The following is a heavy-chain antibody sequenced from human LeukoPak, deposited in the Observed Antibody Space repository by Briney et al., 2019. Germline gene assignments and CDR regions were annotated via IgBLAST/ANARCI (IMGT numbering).Heavy chain of an antibody. D-gene: IGHD3-3*01. V-gene: IGHV4-4*07. CDR1: GGSISPYY. CDR3: AREYYYDFWSGGEGWFDP. CDR2: IYTSGST. Sequence: SETLSLTCTVSGGSISPYYWSWIRQPAGKGLEWIGRIYTSGSTNYNPSLKSRVTIPVDTSKNQFSLKLSSVTAADTAVYYCAREYYYDFWSGGEGWFDPWGQGTLVTVSS. J-gene: IGHJ5*02.